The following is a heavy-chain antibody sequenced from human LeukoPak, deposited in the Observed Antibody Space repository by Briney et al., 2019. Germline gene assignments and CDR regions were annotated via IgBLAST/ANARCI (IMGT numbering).Heavy chain of an antibody. J-gene: IGHJ4*02. D-gene: IGHD6-13*01. V-gene: IGHV3-23*01. CDR1: GFTFRTYA. CDR2: ISDGGGRT. CDR3: TKNQILDDTGSWYAY. Sequence: GGSLRLSCGASGFTFRTYAMSWVRQAPGKGLEWVSGISDGGGRTFYAESVKGRFTVSRDNSKNTLYLRMNSLRAEDTAIYYCTKNQILDDTGSWYAYWGQGTLVTVSS.